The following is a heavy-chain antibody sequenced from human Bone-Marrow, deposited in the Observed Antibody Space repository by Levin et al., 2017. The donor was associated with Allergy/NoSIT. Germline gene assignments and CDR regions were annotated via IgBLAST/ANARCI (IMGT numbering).Heavy chain of an antibody. V-gene: IGHV4-31*03. D-gene: IGHD2-8*01. CDR2: IYYSGNT. CDR3: ARACTNGLCLNY. CDR1: GDFISSGGYF. J-gene: IGHJ4*02. Sequence: SETLSLTCSVSGDFISSGGYFWSWIRQHPGTGLEWIGYIYYSGNTYYNPSLKSRVTISVDPPKNQYSLTVTSVTAADTAIYYCARACTNGLCLNYWGQGTLVTVSS.